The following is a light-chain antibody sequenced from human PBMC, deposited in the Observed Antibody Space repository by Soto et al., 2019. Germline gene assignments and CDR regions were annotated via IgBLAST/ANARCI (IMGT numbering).Light chain of an antibody. CDR3: QQYNNYPWT. J-gene: IGKJ2*02. CDR1: QSINNW. V-gene: IGKV1-5*03. CDR2: KAS. Sequence: DIQMTQSPSTLSASVGDRVTITCRASQSINNWLAWYRQTPGKAPHLLIYKASTLETGVPSRFSGSGSGTEFTLTISSLQPDDLATYYCQQYNNYPWTFGQGTKLEIK.